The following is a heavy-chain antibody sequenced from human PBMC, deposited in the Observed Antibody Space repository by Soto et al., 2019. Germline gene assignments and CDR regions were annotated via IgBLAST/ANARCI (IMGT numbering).Heavy chain of an antibody. CDR2: ISDSGDNT. V-gene: IGHV3-23*01. J-gene: IGHJ6*02. CDR1: GFTFSNYA. CDR3: AKDPDTFQYSSGWSPYMDV. D-gene: IGHD6-19*01. Sequence: HPGGSLRLSCAASGFTFSNYAMNWVRQAPRKGLEWVSGISDSGDNTFYADSVRGRFTVSRDNSKNTLYLQMDSLRAEDTAVFYCAKDPDTFQYSSGWSPYMDVWGQGTTVTVSS.